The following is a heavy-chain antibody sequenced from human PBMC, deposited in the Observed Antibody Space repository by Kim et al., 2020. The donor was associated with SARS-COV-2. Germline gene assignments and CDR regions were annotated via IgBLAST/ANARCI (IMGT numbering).Heavy chain of an antibody. CDR2: IA. Sequence: IANDAKKVQGRVTITADKSTSIAYMELSSLRSEDTAVYYCARDGYNFCGYWGQGTLVTVSS. J-gene: IGHJ4*02. V-gene: IGHV1-69*04. D-gene: IGHD3-3*01. CDR3: ARDGYNFCGY.